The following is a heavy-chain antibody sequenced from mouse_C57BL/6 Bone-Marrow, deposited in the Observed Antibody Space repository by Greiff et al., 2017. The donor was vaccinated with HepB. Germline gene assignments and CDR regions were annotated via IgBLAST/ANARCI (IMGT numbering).Heavy chain of an antibody. V-gene: IGHV1-82*01. CDR2: IYPGDGDT. J-gene: IGHJ4*01. D-gene: IGHD1-1*01. CDR3: ARSVTTVVRDYAMDY. CDR1: GYAFSSSW. Sequence: QVQLQQSGPELVKPGASVKISCKASGYAFSSSWMNWVKQRPGKGLEWIGRIYPGDGDTNYNGKFKGKATLTADKSSSTAYMQLRSLTSEDSAVYFCARSVTTVVRDYAMDYWGQGTSVTVSS.